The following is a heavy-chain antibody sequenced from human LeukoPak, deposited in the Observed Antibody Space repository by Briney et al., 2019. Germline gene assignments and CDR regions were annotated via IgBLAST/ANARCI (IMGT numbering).Heavy chain of an antibody. CDR2: INADDGNT. CDR1: GYTFTTYA. D-gene: IGHD2-2*01. V-gene: IGHV1-3*01. J-gene: IGHJ5*02. Sequence: ASVTVSCKTSGYTFTTYAIHWVRQAPGQRLEWMGLINADDGNTRYSQRFQGRVTITRDTSANTAYMELSSLRFEDTAVYYCARGIVVQPSANWFDPWGQGTPVTVSS. CDR3: ARGIVVQPSANWFDP.